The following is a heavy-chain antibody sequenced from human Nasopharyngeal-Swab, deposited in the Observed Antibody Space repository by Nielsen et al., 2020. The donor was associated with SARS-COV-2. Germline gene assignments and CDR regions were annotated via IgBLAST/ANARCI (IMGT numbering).Heavy chain of an antibody. CDR2: ISYDGSNK. J-gene: IGHJ4*02. CDR1: GFTFSSYA. D-gene: IGHD5-24*01. V-gene: IGHV3-30-3*01. CDR3: ATRGEMATSDFDY. Sequence: GESLKISCAAPGFTFSSYAMHWVRQAPGKGLEWVAVISYDGSNKYYADSVKGRFTISRDNSKNTLYLQMNSLRAEDTAVYYCATRGEMATSDFDYWGQGTLVTVSS.